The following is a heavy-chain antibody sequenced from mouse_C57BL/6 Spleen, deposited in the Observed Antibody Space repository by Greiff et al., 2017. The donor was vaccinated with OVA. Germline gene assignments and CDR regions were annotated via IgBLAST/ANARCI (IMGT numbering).Heavy chain of an antibody. CDR2: IDPETGGT. CDR3: TREYYGSSFAY. Sequence: VQLQQSGAELVRPGASVTLSCKASGYTFTDYEMHWVKQTPVHGLEWIGAIDPETGGTAYNQKFKGKAILTADKSSSTAYMELRSLTSEDSAVYYFTREYYGSSFAYWGQGTLVTVSA. CDR1: GYTFTDYE. D-gene: IGHD1-1*01. V-gene: IGHV1-15*01. J-gene: IGHJ3*01.